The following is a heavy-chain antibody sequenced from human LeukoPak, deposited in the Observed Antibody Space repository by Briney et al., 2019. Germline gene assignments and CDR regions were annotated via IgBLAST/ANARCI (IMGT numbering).Heavy chain of an antibody. CDR1: GGSISSYY. Sequence: SETLSLTCTVSGGSISSYYWSWIRQPPGKGLEWIGYIYYSGSTNYNPSLKSRVTISVDTSKNQFSLKLSSVTAADTAVYYCARIRGSGGYYNSYYYYYMDVWGKGTTVTVSS. V-gene: IGHV4-59*12. CDR3: ARIRGSGGYYNSYYYYYMDV. J-gene: IGHJ6*03. CDR2: IYYSGST. D-gene: IGHD3-10*01.